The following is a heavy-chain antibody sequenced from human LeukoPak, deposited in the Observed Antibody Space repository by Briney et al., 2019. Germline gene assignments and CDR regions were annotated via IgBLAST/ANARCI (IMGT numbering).Heavy chain of an antibody. V-gene: IGHV3-30*03. CDR1: GFTFSNFG. J-gene: IGHJ4*02. D-gene: IGHD6-6*01. CDR2: IAFDGSTQ. Sequence: GGSLRLSCAASGFTFSNFGLHWVRQAPGKGLEWLAVIAFDGSTQYYADSVKGRFTISRDNSKETVYLQMSNLRAEDTAVYYCARKYPKKPFDYWGQGTLVTVSS. CDR3: ARKYPKKPFDY.